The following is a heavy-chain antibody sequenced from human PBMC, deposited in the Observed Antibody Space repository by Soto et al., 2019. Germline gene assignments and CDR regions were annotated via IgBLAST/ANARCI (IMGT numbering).Heavy chain of an antibody. CDR2: ISGSGGST. V-gene: IGHV3-23*01. CDR3: AKDFSRGFDGTYYYYYGMDV. D-gene: IGHD3-10*01. J-gene: IGHJ6*02. CDR1: GFTFSSYA. Sequence: GGSLRLSCAASGFTFSSYAMSWVRQAPGKGLEWVSAISGSGGSTYYADSVKGRFTISRDNSKNTLYLQMNSLRAEDTAVYYCAKDFSRGFDGTYYYYYGMDVWGQGTTVTVSS.